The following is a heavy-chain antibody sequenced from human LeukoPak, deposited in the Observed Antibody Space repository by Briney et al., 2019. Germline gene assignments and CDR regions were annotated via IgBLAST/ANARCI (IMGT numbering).Heavy chain of an antibody. D-gene: IGHD1-14*01. CDR1: GGSISSGGYY. CDR3: ARAPVSSEAFDC. Sequence: SQTLSLTCTVSGGSISSGGYYWSWIRQPPGKGLEWIAYIYYSGSTYYGPSLKSRVTISVDTSKNQFSLKLSSVTAADTAVYHCARAPVSSEAFDCWGQGTLVTVSS. J-gene: IGHJ4*02. CDR2: IYYSGST. V-gene: IGHV4-30-4*01.